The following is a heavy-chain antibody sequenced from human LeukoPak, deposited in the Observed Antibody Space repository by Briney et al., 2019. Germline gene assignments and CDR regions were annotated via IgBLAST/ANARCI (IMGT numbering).Heavy chain of an antibody. J-gene: IGHJ4*02. V-gene: IGHV4-38-2*02. CDR1: AYSISSGYF. Sequence: SETLSLTCTVSAYSISSGYFWGWIRQPPGKGLEWIGSIDRSGSTNYNPSLKSRVTISVDTSKNQFSLNVSSVTAADTAVYYCARGPPRYSSYWGQGTLVIVSS. CDR3: ARGPPRYSSY. D-gene: IGHD5-18*01. CDR2: IDRSGST.